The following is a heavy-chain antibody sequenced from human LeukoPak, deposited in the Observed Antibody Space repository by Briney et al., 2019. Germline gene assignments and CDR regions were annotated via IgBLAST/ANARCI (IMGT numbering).Heavy chain of an antibody. J-gene: IGHJ4*02. Sequence: SVKVSCKASGGTFSSYAISWVRQASGQGLEWMGGIIPIFGTANYAQKFQGRVTITADESTSTAYMELSSLRSEDTAVYYCARGFRWDDYCFDYWGQGTLVTVSS. D-gene: IGHD1-26*01. CDR2: IIPIFGTA. CDR1: GGTFSSYA. CDR3: ARGFRWDDYCFDY. V-gene: IGHV1-69*13.